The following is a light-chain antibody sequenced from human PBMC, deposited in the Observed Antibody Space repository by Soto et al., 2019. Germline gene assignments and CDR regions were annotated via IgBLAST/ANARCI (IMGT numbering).Light chain of an antibody. J-gene: IGLJ2*01. CDR2: DVS. Sequence: QSALTQPASVSGSPGQSITISCTATSSDVGAYNYVSWYQQYPGKAPKLLIYDVSHRPSGVSDRFFGSKSGNTASLTLSGLPAEDEADYYCSSFTSGNTVVLGGGTKLTVL. CDR3: SSFTSGNTVV. V-gene: IGLV2-14*03. CDR1: SSDVGAYNY.